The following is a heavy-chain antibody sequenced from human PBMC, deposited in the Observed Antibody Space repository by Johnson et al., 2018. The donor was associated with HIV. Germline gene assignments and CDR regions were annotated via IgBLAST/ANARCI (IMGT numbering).Heavy chain of an antibody. CDR1: GFTFSSYA. CDR3: ATPPNHYYDSSCYDYYDAFDI. CDR2: ISSSGSTI. D-gene: IGHD3-22*01. V-gene: IGHV3-48*04. J-gene: IGHJ3*02. Sequence: VQLVESGGGVVQPGRSLRLSCAASGFTFSSYAMHWVRQAPGKGLEWVSYISSSGSTIYYADSVKGRFTISRDNAKNSLYLQMNSLRAEDTAVYYCATPPNHYYDSSCYDYYDAFDIWGQGTMVTVSS.